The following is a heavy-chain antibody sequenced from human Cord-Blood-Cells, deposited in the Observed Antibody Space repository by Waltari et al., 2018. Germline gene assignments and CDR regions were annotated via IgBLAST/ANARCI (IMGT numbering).Heavy chain of an antibody. V-gene: IGHV3-7*04. CDR2: RKGDGSEK. CDR3: ARAGLGGGYYDY. CDR1: GFTFSSYW. D-gene: IGHD3-16*01. J-gene: IGHJ4*02. Sequence: EVQLVESGGGLVQPGGSLRLSCAASGFTFSSYWMSWVRQAPGEGLEGGANRKGDGSEKYYVDSVKGLFTISRDNAKNSLDLQMNSLRAEDTAVYYCARAGLGGGYYDYWGQGTLVTVSS.